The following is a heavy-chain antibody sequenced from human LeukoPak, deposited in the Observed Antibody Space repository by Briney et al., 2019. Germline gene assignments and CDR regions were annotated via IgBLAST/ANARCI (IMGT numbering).Heavy chain of an antibody. CDR2: IIPIFGTA. Sequence: SVKVSCKASGGTFSSYTISWVRQAPGQGLEWMGGIIPIFGTANYAQKFQGRVTITTDESTSTAYMELSSLRSEDTAVYYCAGSGSNYVPNWFDPWGQGTLVTVSS. D-gene: IGHD4-11*01. V-gene: IGHV1-69*05. CDR1: GGTFSSYT. CDR3: AGSGSNYVPNWFDP. J-gene: IGHJ5*02.